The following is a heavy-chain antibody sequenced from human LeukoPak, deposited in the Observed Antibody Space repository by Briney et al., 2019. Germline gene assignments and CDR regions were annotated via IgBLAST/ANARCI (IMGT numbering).Heavy chain of an antibody. CDR1: GFTFRGYG. CDR3: GISGWFGSHFFDF. Sequence: PGGSLRLSCAASGFTFRGYGMHWVRQAPGKGLEWVAFIRSDGSNVYYVDSVKGRFTISRDNSKNTLYLQMNSLRAEDTALNYCGISGWFGSHFFDFWGQGTLVSVSS. V-gene: IGHV3-30*02. J-gene: IGHJ4*02. CDR2: IRSDGSNV. D-gene: IGHD6-13*01.